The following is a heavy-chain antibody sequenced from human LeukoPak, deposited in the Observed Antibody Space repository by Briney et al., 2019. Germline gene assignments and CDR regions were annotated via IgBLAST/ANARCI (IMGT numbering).Heavy chain of an antibody. D-gene: IGHD3-22*01. CDR2: IKQDGSEK. J-gene: IGHJ4*02. V-gene: IGHV3-7*03. CDR3: AKENWVYNWKYDRSGPGIKY. Sequence: GGSLRLSCAASGFTFSSYWMSWVRQAPGKGLEWVANIKQDGSEKYYVDSVKGRFTISRDNAKNSLYLQMNSLRAEDTAVYYCAKENWVYNWKYDRSGPGIKYWGQGTLVTVSS. CDR1: GFTFSSYW.